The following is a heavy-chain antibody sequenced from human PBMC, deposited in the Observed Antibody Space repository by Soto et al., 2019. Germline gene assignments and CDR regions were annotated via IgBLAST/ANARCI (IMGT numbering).Heavy chain of an antibody. J-gene: IGHJ4*02. CDR3: ARQYYYDSSGYYYDFDY. CDR1: GYSFTSYW. V-gene: IGHV5-51*01. Sequence: EVQLVQSGAEVKKPGESLKISCKGSGYSFTSYWIGWVRQMPGKGLEWMGIIYPGDSDTRYSPSFQGQVTISADKSISTAYLQWSSLKASDTAMYYCARQYYYDSSGYYYDFDYWGQGTLVTVSS. CDR2: IYPGDSDT. D-gene: IGHD3-22*01.